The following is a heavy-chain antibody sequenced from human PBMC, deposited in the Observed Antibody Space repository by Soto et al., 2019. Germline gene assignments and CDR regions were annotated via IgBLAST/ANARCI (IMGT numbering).Heavy chain of an antibody. V-gene: IGHV1-69*01. CDR1: GGTFSSYA. Sequence: QVQLVQSGAEVKKPGSSVKVSCKASGGTFSSYAISWVRQAPGQGLEWMGGIIPIFGTANYAQKFQGRVTITAEESTSTAYMELSSLRSEDTAVYYCARGSRGYSYGPHAPYYYHGMDVWGQGTTVTVSS. J-gene: IGHJ6*02. CDR2: IIPIFGTA. D-gene: IGHD5-18*01. CDR3: ARGSRGYSYGPHAPYYYHGMDV.